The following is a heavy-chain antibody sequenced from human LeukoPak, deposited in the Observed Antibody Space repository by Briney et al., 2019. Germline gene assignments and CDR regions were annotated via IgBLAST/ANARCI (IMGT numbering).Heavy chain of an antibody. CDR3: TRGGITFEY. V-gene: IGHV3-74*01. CDR1: GFPFSSYW. J-gene: IGHJ4*02. Sequence: GSLRLPCASSGFPFSSYWMHWVRQAPGKGLVWVSRISSDGSDGITTHYADSVRGRFTISRDDAKNTLYLKMNSLRAEDTAVYYGTRGGITFEYWGQGTLVTVSA. CDR2: ISSDGSDGITT. D-gene: IGHD1-14*01.